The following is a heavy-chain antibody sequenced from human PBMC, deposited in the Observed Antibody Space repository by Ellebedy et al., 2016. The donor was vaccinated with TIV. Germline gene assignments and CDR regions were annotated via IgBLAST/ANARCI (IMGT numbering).Heavy chain of an antibody. CDR3: ARETVVVPWDRENWFDP. V-gene: IGHV4-61*08. CDR2: IYYSGST. Sequence: SETLSLXCTVSGGSISSGDYYWSWIRQPPGKGLEWIGYIYYSGSTNYNPSLKSRVTISVDTSKNQFSLKLSSVTAADTAVYYCARETVVVPWDRENWFDPWGQGTLVTVSS. CDR1: GGSISSGDYY. J-gene: IGHJ5*02. D-gene: IGHD2-2*01.